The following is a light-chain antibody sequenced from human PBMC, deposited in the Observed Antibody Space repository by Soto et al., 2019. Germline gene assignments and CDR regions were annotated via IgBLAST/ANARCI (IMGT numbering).Light chain of an antibody. J-gene: IGLJ3*02. Sequence: QSVLTQPPSVSEAPGQKVTISCSGRSSNIGNNYVSWYQQLPGTAPKLLIYDNNNRPSGIPDRFSGSKSGTSATLGITGLQTGDEADYYCGTWDNSLTGWVFGGGTKLTVL. CDR1: SSNIGNNY. CDR3: GTWDNSLTGWV. CDR2: DNN. V-gene: IGLV1-51*01.